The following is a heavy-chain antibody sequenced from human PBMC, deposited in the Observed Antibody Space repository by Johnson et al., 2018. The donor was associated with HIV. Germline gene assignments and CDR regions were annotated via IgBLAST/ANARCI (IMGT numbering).Heavy chain of an antibody. Sequence: QEQLVESGGGVVQPGRSLRLSCVVSGFTFSTYPMHWVRQAPGKGLEWVAIISSDGNDKYYADSVKGRFTISRDNSNNTLYLQMNIVTREDTAIYYCASLGGLGGFDMWGQGTVVTVSS. CDR1: GFTFSTYP. J-gene: IGHJ3*02. CDR3: ASLGGLGGFDM. V-gene: IGHV3-30*04. D-gene: IGHD3/OR15-3a*01. CDR2: ISSDGNDK.